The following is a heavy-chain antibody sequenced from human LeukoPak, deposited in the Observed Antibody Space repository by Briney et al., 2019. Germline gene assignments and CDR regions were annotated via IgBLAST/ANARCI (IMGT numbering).Heavy chain of an antibody. D-gene: IGHD1-26*01. CDR1: GFTFSSYS. CDR2: ISSSSSYI. CDR3: ARDRGSYLSFGY. V-gene: IGHV3-21*01. J-gene: IGHJ4*02. Sequence: GGSLRLSCAASGFTFSSYSMNWVRQAPGKGLEWVSSISSSSSYIYYADSVKGRFTISRDNAKNSLYLQMNSLRAEDTAVYYCARDRGSYLSFGYWGQGTLVTVSS.